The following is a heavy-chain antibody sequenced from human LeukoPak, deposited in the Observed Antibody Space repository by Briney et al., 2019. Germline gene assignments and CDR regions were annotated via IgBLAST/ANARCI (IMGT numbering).Heavy chain of an antibody. V-gene: IGHV3-48*01. Sequence: PGGSLRLSCAASGFTFSDYSMNWVRQAPGKGLEWVSYISSSSNTIYYADSVKGRFTISRDNAKNSLYLQMNSLRAEDTAVYYCARDGRRAMVDWGQGTLVTVSS. CDR1: GFTFSDYS. J-gene: IGHJ4*02. D-gene: IGHD5-18*01. CDR3: ARDGRRAMVD. CDR2: ISSSSNTI.